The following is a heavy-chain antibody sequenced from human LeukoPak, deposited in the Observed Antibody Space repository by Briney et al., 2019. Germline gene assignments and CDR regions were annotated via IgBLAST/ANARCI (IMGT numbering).Heavy chain of an antibody. CDR3: ARDKGYSIDQ. Sequence: PGGSLRLSCAASGFTFSSYWMNWARQAPGKGLEWVASINHNGNVNYYVDSVKGRFTISRDNAKNSLYLQMNSLRAEETAIYYCARDKGYSIDQWGQGTLVTVSS. V-gene: IGHV3-7*01. CDR2: INHNGNVN. CDR1: GFTFSSYW. D-gene: IGHD5-18*01. J-gene: IGHJ5*02.